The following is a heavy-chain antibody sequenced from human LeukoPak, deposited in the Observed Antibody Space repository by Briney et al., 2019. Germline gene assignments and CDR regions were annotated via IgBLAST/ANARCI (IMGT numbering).Heavy chain of an antibody. V-gene: IGHV3-33*01. Sequence: GRSLRLSCAASGFTFSSYGMHWVRQAPGKGLEWVAVIWYDGSNKYYADSVKGRFTISRDNSKNTLYLQMNSLRAEDTAVYYCARVQFWSGSYFDYWGQGTLVTVSS. CDR3: ARVQFWSGSYFDY. J-gene: IGHJ4*02. D-gene: IGHD3-3*02. CDR2: IWYDGSNK. CDR1: GFTFSSYG.